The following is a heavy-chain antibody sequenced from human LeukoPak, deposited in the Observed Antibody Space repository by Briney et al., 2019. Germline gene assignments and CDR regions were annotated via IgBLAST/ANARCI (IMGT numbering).Heavy chain of an antibody. V-gene: IGHV1-46*01. D-gene: IGHD6-19*01. CDR2: INPSGGST. J-gene: IGHJ4*02. CDR3: AKDLRWYSSGRWGVY. CDR1: GYTFTSYY. Sequence: ASVKVSCKASGYTFTSYYMHWVRQAPGQGLEWMGIINPSGGSTSYAQKFQGRVTMTRDTSTSTVYMELSSLRSEDTAVYYCAKDLRWYSSGRWGVYWGQGTLVTVSS.